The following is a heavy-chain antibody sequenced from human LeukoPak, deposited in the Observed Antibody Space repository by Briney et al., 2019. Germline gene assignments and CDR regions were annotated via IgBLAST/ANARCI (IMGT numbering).Heavy chain of an antibody. CDR2: IYYSGST. J-gene: IGHJ4*02. CDR3: ARGEIAYFDY. V-gene: IGHV4-31*03. CDR1: GGSISSGGYY. Sequence: TSQTLSLTCTVSGGSISSGGYYWSWLRQHPGKGLEWIGYIYYSGSTYYNPSLKSRVTISVDTSKNQFSLKLSSVTAADTAVYYCARGEIAYFDYWGQGTLVTVSS.